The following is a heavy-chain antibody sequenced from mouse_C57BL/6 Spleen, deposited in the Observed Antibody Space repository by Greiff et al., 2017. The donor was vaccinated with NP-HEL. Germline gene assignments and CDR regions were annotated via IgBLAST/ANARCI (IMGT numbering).Heavy chain of an antibody. CDR2: FHPYNDDT. V-gene: IGHV1-47*01. J-gene: IGHJ3*01. CDR1: GYTFTTYP. Sequence: QVQLKESGAELVKPGASVKMSCKASGYTFTTYPIEWMKQNHGKSLEWIGNFHPYNDDTKYNEKFKGKATLTVEKSSSTVYLELSRLTSDDSAVYYCARSDYGSSTGFAYWGQGTLVTVSA. D-gene: IGHD1-1*01. CDR3: ARSDYGSSTGFAY.